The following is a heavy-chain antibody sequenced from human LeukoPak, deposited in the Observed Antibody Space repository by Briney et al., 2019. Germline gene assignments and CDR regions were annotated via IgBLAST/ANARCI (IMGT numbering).Heavy chain of an antibody. D-gene: IGHD3-10*01. J-gene: IGHJ6*03. CDR1: GFTFSSYE. CDR3: ARAPVGYYYYYMDV. V-gene: IGHV3-30*04. Sequence: GGSLRLSCAASGFTFSSYEMNWVRQAPGKGLEWVAVISYDGSNKYYADSVKGRFTISRDNSKNTLYLQMNSLRAEDTAVYYCARAPVGYYYYYMDVWGKGTTVTVSS. CDR2: ISYDGSNK.